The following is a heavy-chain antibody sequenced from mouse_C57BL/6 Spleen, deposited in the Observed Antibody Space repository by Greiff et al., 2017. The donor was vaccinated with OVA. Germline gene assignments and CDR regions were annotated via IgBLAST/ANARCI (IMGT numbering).Heavy chain of an antibody. CDR1: GYTFTSYW. CDR3: ARYRPMDY. V-gene: IGHV1-59*01. Sequence: QVQLQQPGAELVRPGTSVKLSCKASGYTFTSYWMHWVKQRPGQGLEWIGVIDPSDSYTNYNQKFKGKATLTVDTSSSTAYMQLSSLTSEDSAVYYCARYRPMDYWGQGTSVTVSS. CDR2: IDPSDSYT. J-gene: IGHJ4*01.